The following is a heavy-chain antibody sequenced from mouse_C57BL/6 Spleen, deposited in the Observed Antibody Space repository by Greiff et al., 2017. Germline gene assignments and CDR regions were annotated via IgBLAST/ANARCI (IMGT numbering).Heavy chain of an antibody. D-gene: IGHD2-4*01. V-gene: IGHV1-64*01. CDR1: GYTFTSYW. CDR2: IHPNSGST. CDR3: GRHYYDYDEAY. Sequence: QVQLQQPGAELVKPGASVKLSCKASGYTFTSYWMHWVKQRPGQGLEWIGMIHPNSGSTNYNEKFKSKATLTVDKSSSTAYMQLSSLTAEDSAVYYCGRHYYDYDEAYWGQGTLVTVSA. J-gene: IGHJ3*01.